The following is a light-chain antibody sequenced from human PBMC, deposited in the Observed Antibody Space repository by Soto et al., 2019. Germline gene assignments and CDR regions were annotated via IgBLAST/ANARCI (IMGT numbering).Light chain of an antibody. V-gene: IGKV3-11*01. CDR1: QSVSSY. J-gene: IGKJ4*01. Sequence: EIVLTQSPATLSLSPGERATLSCRASQSVSSYLAWYQQKPGQAPRLLLYDASNRATGIPARFSGSGSGTDFTLTISSLEPEDFAVYYCQQRSNWLLTFGGGTKVDIK. CDR2: DAS. CDR3: QQRSNWLLT.